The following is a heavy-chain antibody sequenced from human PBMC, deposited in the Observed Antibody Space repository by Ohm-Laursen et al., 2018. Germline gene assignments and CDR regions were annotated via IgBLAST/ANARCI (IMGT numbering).Heavy chain of an antibody. CDR1: GFTFNTYW. CDR2: ISSSSTI. V-gene: IGHV3-69-1*01. J-gene: IGHJ4*02. D-gene: IGHD3-10*01. CDR3: ARRSMVRGALDY. Sequence: SLRLSCTASGFTFNTYWMSWVRQAPGKGLEWVSSISSSSTIYYADSVKGRFTISRDNAKNSLYLQMNSLRAEDTAVYYCARRSMVRGALDYWGQGTLVTVSS.